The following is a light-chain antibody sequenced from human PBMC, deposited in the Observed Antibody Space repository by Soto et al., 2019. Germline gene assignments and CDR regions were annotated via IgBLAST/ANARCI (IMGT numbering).Light chain of an antibody. CDR1: QSVLYPSTNRDY. J-gene: IGKJ4*02. Sequence: IMMTQSPESLPVSLGERDAINCNSSQSVLYPSTNRDYLAWYRQKPGQPPQLLIHWASTRLSGVADGFSGSGSGTHFTFTSSSLQPEDVAIYCCQQYYRTPLTVGGGNRVEIK. V-gene: IGKV4-1*01. CDR2: WAS. CDR3: QQYYRTPLT.